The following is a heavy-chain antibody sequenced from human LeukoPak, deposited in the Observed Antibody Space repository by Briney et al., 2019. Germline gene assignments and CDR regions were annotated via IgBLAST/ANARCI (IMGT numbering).Heavy chain of an antibody. Sequence: PSETLSLTCTVSGGSISSGSYYWSWIRQPAGKGLEWIGRIYTSGSNNYNPSLKSRVTISVDTSKDQFSLKLSSVTAADTAVYYCARGHYYGSGSYFNWFDPWGQGTLVTVSS. CDR3: ARGHYYGSGSYFNWFDP. CDR2: IYTSGSN. D-gene: IGHD3-10*01. J-gene: IGHJ5*02. CDR1: GGSISSGSYY. V-gene: IGHV4-61*02.